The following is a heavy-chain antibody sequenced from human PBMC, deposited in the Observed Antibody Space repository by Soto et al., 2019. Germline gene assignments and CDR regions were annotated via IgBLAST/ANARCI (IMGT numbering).Heavy chain of an antibody. J-gene: IGHJ4*02. CDR2: IDPSDSYT. CDR3: ARRVGSIAVRRFDY. Sequence: GESLKISCKGSGYSFISYWISWVLQIPGKGLEWMGRIDPSDSYTNYSPSFQGHVTISVDKSISIAYLQWSSLKASDTAMYYCARRVGSIAVRRFDYWGQGTLVTVSS. CDR1: GYSFISYW. V-gene: IGHV5-10-1*01. D-gene: IGHD6-6*01.